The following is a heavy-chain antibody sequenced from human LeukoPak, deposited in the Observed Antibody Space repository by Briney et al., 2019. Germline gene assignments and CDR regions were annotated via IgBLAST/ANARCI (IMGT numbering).Heavy chain of an antibody. Sequence: GALRLSCATSGLTFTSAWLTWVRQAPGKGLEWVGRIKSKSVGETTDYAEPVKGRFTISRDDSENTLYLQMNSLKTDDTAVYYCTTHSGNDLRSWGQGTLVTVSS. CDR3: TTHSGNDLRS. D-gene: IGHD5-12*01. V-gene: IGHV3-15*01. CDR1: GLTFTSAW. CDR2: IKSKSVGETT. J-gene: IGHJ5*02.